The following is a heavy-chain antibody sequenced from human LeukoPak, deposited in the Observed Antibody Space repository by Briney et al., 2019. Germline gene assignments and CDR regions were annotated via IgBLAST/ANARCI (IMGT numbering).Heavy chain of an antibody. Sequence: GGSLRLSCAASGFTFSNYGMHWVRQAPGKGLEWVAVIWDDGSNKYYADSVKGRFTISRDNAKNSLYLQMNSLRAEDTAVYYCARDKGPGRSGYYPYYYMDVWGKGTTVTVSS. D-gene: IGHD3-3*01. CDR3: ARDKGPGRSGYYPYYYMDV. CDR1: GFTFSNYG. CDR2: IWDDGSNK. V-gene: IGHV3-33*01. J-gene: IGHJ6*03.